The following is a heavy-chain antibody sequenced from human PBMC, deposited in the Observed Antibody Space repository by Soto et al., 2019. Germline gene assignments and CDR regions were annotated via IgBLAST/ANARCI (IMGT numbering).Heavy chain of an antibody. V-gene: IGHV3-64D*06. Sequence: EVQLVESGGGLVQPGGSLRLSCSASGFTFSSYAMHWVRQAPGKGLEYVSVISSNGVNTYYTDSVKGRFTISRDNSKNTLYLQMSSLRTEDTAVYYCVKDVYASGSNGGYWGQGTLVTVSS. CDR1: GFTFSSYA. D-gene: IGHD3-10*01. CDR3: VKDVYASGSNGGY. CDR2: ISSNGVNT. J-gene: IGHJ4*02.